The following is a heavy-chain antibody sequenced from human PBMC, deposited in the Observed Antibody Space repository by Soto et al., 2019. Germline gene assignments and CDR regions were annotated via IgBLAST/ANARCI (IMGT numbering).Heavy chain of an antibody. D-gene: IGHD1-26*01. V-gene: IGHV3-15*01. J-gene: IGHJ6*02. CDR3: TTLKWELLYYYYGMDV. CDR1: GFTFSNAW. CDR2: IKSKTDGGTT. Sequence: GGSLRLSCAASGFTFSNAWMSWVRQAPGKGLEWVGRIKSKTDGGTTDYAAPVKGRFTISRDDSKNTLYLQMNSLKTEDTAVYYCTTLKWELLYYYYGMDVWGQGTTVTVSS.